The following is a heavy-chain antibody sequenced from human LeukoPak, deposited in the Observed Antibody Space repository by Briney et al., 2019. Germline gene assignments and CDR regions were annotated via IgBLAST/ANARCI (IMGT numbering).Heavy chain of an antibody. V-gene: IGHV4-4*02. J-gene: IGHJ4*02. CDR2: IYGSGNT. CDR3: ATKLSTGPHNFDY. D-gene: IGHD5/OR15-5a*01. CDR1: SGALSTSHW. Sequence: SETLSLTCTVSSGALSTSHWLSLVRQPPGKGLEWIGEIYGSGNTNYNPSLKSRVTMSVDKTRIHLSLKLHSVTAADTAVYYCATKLSTGPHNFDYWGQGILVTVSS.